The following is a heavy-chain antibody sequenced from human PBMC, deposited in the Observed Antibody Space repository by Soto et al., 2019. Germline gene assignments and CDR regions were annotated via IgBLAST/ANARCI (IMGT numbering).Heavy chain of an antibody. CDR1: GFTFTSSA. CDR3: AADPVRVRGVITYGMDV. Sequence: SVKVSCKASGFTFTSSAVQWVRQARGQRLEWIGWIVVGSGNTNYAQKFQERVTITRDMSTSTAYMELSSLRSEGTAVYYCAADPVRVRGVITYGMDVWGQGTTVTVS. CDR2: IVVGSGNT. V-gene: IGHV1-58*01. D-gene: IGHD3-10*01. J-gene: IGHJ6*02.